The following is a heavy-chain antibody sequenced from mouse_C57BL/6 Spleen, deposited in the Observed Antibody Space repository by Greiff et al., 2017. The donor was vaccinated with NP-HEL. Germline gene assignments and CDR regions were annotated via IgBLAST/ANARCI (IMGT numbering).Heavy chain of an antibody. J-gene: IGHJ1*03. D-gene: IGHD1-1*01. CDR3: ARSGDYDGSSYWYFDV. V-gene: IGHV1-85*01. CDR2: IYPRDGST. CDR1: GYTFTSYD. Sequence: VKLQESGPELVKPGASVKLSCKASGYTFTSYDINWVKQRPGQGLEWIGWIYPRDGSTKYNEKFKGKATLTVDTSSSTAYMELHSLTSEDSAVYFCARSGDYDGSSYWYFDVWGTGTTVTVSS.